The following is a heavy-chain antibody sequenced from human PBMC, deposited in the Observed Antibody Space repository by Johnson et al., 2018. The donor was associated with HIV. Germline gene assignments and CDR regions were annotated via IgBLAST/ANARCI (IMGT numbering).Heavy chain of an antibody. V-gene: IGHV3-20*04. D-gene: IGHD1-14*01. J-gene: IGHJ3*02. CDR3: ARDIASGNTKGGTLDM. CDR2: INWNGGST. CDR1: GFTFDDYC. Sequence: VQLVESGGAVVRPGGSLRLSCTASGFTFDDYCMNWVRQVPGQGLEWVSGINWNGGSTSSGDFVKGRFTISRDNSNNSLYLQMNRLRPEDTCFYYCARDIASGNTKGGTLDMWGRGTMVTVSS.